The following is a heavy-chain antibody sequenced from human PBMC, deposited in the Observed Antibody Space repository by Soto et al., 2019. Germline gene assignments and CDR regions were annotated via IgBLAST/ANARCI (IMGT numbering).Heavy chain of an antibody. J-gene: IGHJ5*02. D-gene: IGHD2-2*01. V-gene: IGHV4-39*01. CDR3: ARLHCNSPNCVPLDP. Sequence: SETLSLTCAVSGGSISSVSYYWGWIRQPPGKGLEWIGSIYYSGSAYYSPSLKSRVTMSVDTSKNQLSLKLSSVTAADTAVYYCARLHCNSPNCVPLDPWGQGTLVTVSS. CDR2: IYYSGSA. CDR1: GGSISSVSYY.